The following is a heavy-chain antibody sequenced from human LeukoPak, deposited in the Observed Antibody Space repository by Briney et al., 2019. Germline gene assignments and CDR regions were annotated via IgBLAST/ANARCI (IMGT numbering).Heavy chain of an antibody. CDR1: GFTVSSTY. D-gene: IGHD3-10*01. CDR2: IYSSGSK. V-gene: IGHV3-53*01. Sequence: GGSLRLSCAASGFTVSSTYMSWVRQAPGKGLEWVSVIYSSGSKYYAGSVEGRFTISRDNSKNMLYLQMNSLRAEDTAVYYCARLPSGDYGGQGTLVTVSS. CDR3: ARLPSGDY. J-gene: IGHJ4*02.